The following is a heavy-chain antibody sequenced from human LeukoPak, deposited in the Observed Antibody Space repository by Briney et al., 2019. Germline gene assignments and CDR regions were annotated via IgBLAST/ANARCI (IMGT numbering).Heavy chain of an antibody. J-gene: IGHJ4*02. CDR2: IYYSGST. V-gene: IGHV4-39*01. CDR3: ASRIPDCSGGSCYSTFWDY. CDR1: GGSISSSSYY. Sequence: SETLSLTCTVSGGSISSSSYYWGCIRQPPGKGLEWIGSIYYSGSTYYNPSLKSRVTISVDTSKNQFSLKLSSVTAADTAVYYCASRIPDCSGGSCYSTFWDYWGQGTLVTVSS. D-gene: IGHD2-15*01.